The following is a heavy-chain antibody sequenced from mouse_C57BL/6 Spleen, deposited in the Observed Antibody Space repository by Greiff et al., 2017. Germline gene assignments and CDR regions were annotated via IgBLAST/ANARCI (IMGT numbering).Heavy chain of an antibody. Sequence: VQLQESGAELARPGASVKLSCTASGYTFTSYGISWVKQTTGQGLEWIGEIYPRSGNTYYNENFKGKATLTADKSSSKAYMELRSLTSDDSAVYFWASTTAPYAMDYWGQGTSVTVSS. V-gene: IGHV1-81*01. J-gene: IGHJ4*01. D-gene: IGHD1-2*01. CDR3: ASTTAPYAMDY. CDR1: GYTFTSYG. CDR2: IYPRSGNT.